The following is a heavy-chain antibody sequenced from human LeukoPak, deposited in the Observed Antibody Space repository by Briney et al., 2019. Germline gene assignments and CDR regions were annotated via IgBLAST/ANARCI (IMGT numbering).Heavy chain of an antibody. CDR1: GYTFTTYG. CDR3: AKDLIAARPGWFDH. CDR2: TYAYNGNT. J-gene: IGHJ5*02. Sequence: GAAVKVSCKASGYTFTTYGINSVRQAPGRGGACMGRTYAYNGNTNYAQNLQGRVTLTTDTYASTAYMKIRSLRYDDTAVYYCAKDLIAARPGWFDHWGQGTLVIASS. D-gene: IGHD6-6*01. V-gene: IGHV1-18*01.